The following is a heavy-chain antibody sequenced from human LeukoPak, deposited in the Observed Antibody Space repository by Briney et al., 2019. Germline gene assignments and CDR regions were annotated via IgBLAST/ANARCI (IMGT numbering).Heavy chain of an antibody. Sequence: GGSLRLSCAASGFTFSSYSMNWVRQAPGKGLEWVSSISSSNSIIYYADSVKGRFTISRDNAKNSLYLQMNSLRAEDTALYYCARDSPEGYYFDYWGQGTLVTVSS. V-gene: IGHV3-21*01. J-gene: IGHJ4*02. CDR1: GFTFSSYS. D-gene: IGHD1-14*01. CDR3: ARDSPEGYYFDY. CDR2: ISSSNSII.